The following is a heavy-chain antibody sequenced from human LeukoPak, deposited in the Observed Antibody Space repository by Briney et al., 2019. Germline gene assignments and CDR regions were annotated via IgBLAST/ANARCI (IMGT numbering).Heavy chain of an antibody. CDR3: ARGWSGSYLYYFDY. V-gene: IGHV4-34*01. CDR1: GGSFSGYY. Sequence: SETLSLTCAVYGGSFSGYYWSWIRQPPGKGLEWIGEINHSVSTNYNPSLKSRVTISVDTSLTQFSLKLSSVTAADTAVYYCARGWSGSYLYYFDYWGQGTLVTVSS. D-gene: IGHD1-26*01. J-gene: IGHJ4*02. CDR2: INHSVST.